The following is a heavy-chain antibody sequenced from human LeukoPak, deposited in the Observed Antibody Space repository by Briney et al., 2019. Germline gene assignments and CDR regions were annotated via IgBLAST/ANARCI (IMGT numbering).Heavy chain of an antibody. CDR2: IYHSGST. D-gene: IGHD6-19*01. J-gene: IGHJ4*02. Sequence: SQTLSLTCAVSGGSISSGGYSWSWIRQPPGKGLEWIGYIYHSGSTYYNPSLKSRVTISVDTSKNQFSLKLSSVTAADTAVYYCARHPGIAVADVVDWGQGTLVTVSS. V-gene: IGHV4-30-2*03. CDR3: ARHPGIAVADVVD. CDR1: GGSISSGGYS.